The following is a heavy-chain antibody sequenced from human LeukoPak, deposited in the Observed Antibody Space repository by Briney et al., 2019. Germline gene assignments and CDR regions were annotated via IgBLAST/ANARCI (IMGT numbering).Heavy chain of an antibody. J-gene: IGHJ4*02. CDR1: GGSISSSNYY. V-gene: IGHV4-39*01. CDR3: ARVDIVVVPSAAFDF. D-gene: IGHD2-2*03. Sequence: PSETLSLTCTVSGGSISSSNYYWGWIRQPPGNGLEWIGSINYSGDTYSNPSLKSRLTISVDTSKNQFSLKLSSVTAADTAVYYCARVDIVVVPSAAFDFWGQGTLVTVSS. CDR2: INYSGDT.